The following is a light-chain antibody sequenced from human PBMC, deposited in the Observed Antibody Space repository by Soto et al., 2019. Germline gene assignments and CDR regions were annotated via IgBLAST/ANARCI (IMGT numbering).Light chain of an antibody. CDR1: QSVSSN. Sequence: EIVMAQSPATLSVSPGERATRSCMASQSVSSNLAWYQQNPGQAPRLLIYGASTRSTGIPARFSGSGSGTEFTLTISSLHSEDFAVEYCQQYKNLPLTFGQGTNVKIK. CDR2: GAS. CDR3: QQYKNLPLT. J-gene: IGKJ1*01. V-gene: IGKV3-15*01.